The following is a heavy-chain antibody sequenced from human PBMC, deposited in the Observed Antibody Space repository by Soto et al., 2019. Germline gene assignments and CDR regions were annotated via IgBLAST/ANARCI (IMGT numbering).Heavy chain of an antibody. D-gene: IGHD1-26*01. CDR3: SKDPPIVGATGGYYFDY. Sequence: EVQLLESGGGLVQPGGSLRLSCAASGFTFSSYAMSWVRQAPGKGLEWVSAISGSGGSTYYADSVKGRFTISRDNSKNTVYLEMKSLRAEDTAIYYCSKDPPIVGATGGYYFDYWGHGTLVTVSS. CDR2: ISGSGGST. V-gene: IGHV3-23*01. CDR1: GFTFSSYA. J-gene: IGHJ4*01.